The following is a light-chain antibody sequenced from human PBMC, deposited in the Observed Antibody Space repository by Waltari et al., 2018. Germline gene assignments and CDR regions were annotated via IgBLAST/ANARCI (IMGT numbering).Light chain of an antibody. CDR1: QSVLYTTNNKNY. J-gene: IGKJ4*01. Sequence: DIVMTQSPDSLAVSLGERATLKCKSSQSVLYTTNNKNYLAWYQQKPGQPPKLLIYWASTRESGVPDRFSGSGSGTNFTRTISSLQAEDVAVYYCQQYHSPPQTFGGGTKVEIK. CDR2: WAS. V-gene: IGKV4-1*01. CDR3: QQYHSPPQT.